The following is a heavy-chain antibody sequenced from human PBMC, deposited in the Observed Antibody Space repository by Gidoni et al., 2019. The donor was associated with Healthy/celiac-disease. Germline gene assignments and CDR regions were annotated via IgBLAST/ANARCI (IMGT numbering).Heavy chain of an antibody. D-gene: IGHD2-15*01. CDR3: ARAGYCSGGSCYFFWFDP. CDR1: GGTFSSYA. CDR2: IIPIFGTA. Sequence: QVQLVQSGAEVKKPGSSVKVYCKASGGTFSSYAISWVRQAPGQGLEWMGGIIPIFGTANYAQKFQGRVTITADESTSTAYMELSSLRSEDTAVYYCARAGYCSGGSCYFFWFDPWGQGTLVTVYS. J-gene: IGHJ5*02. V-gene: IGHV1-69*01.